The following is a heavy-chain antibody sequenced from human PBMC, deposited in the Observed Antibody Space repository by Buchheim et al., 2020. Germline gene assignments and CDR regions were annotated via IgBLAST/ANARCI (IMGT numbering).Heavy chain of an antibody. CDR3: ARLGYGDSGSYYTDH. V-gene: IGHV5-10-1*03. J-gene: IGHJ4*02. CDR2: IDPSDSYT. D-gene: IGHD3-10*01. Sequence: EVQLVQSGAEVKKPGESLRISCKGSGYSFPNYWISWVRQMPGKGLEWMGRIDPSDSYTNYSPSFQGHVTISAAKSISSPYLQWSSLKASDTAMYYCARLGYGDSGSYYTDHWGQGTL. CDR1: GYSFPNYW.